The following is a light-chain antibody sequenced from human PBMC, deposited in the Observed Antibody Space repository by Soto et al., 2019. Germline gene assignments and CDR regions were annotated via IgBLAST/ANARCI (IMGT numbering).Light chain of an antibody. CDR1: LSVSSSY. Sequence: EIVLTQSPGTLSLSPGERATLSCRASLSVSSSYLAWYQQKPGQAPRLLIYGASSRATGIPDRFSGSGSGTDFTLTISRLEPEDFAVYYCQQYGSSLFGGGTKV. J-gene: IGKJ4*01. CDR2: GAS. V-gene: IGKV3-20*01. CDR3: QQYGSSL.